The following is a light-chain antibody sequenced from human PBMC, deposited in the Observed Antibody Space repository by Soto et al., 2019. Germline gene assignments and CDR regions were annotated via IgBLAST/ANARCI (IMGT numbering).Light chain of an antibody. CDR1: QSVSSN. CDR2: GAS. CDR3: QQYNNWPRT. V-gene: IGKV3-15*01. Sequence: EIVMTQSPATLSVSPGERATLSCRASQSVSSNLAWYQQKPGQAPRLLIYGASTRATGIPARFRGSGSGTVFTLTNSSLQSEDFAVYYCQQYNNWPRTFGQGTKVEIK. J-gene: IGKJ1*01.